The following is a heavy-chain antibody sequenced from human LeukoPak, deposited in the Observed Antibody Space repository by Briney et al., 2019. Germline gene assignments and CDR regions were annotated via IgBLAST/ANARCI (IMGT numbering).Heavy chain of an antibody. V-gene: IGHV3-30*18. CDR2: ISYDGSNK. Sequence: PGRSLRLSCAASGFTFSSYGMHWVRQAPGKGLDWVAVISYDGSNKYYADSVKGRFTISRDNSKNTLYLQMNSLRAEDTAVYYCAKNGWFGELSQRLDYWGQGTLVTVSS. D-gene: IGHD3-10*01. J-gene: IGHJ4*02. CDR1: GFTFSSYG. CDR3: AKNGWFGELSQRLDY.